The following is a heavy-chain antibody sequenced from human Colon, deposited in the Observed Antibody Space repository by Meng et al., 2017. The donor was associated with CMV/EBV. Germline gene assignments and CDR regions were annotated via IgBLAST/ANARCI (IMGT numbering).Heavy chain of an antibody. D-gene: IGHD1-14*01. J-gene: IGHJ4*02. CDR3: ARGGEMNHDY. CDR2: ISGSGGST. Sequence: SCAASGFTFSSYAMSWVRQAPGKGLEWVSGISGSGGSTYYADSVKGRFTISRDNSKNTLYLQMNSLRAEDTAVYYCARGGEMNHDYWGQGTLVTVSS. V-gene: IGHV3-23*01. CDR1: GFTFSSYA.